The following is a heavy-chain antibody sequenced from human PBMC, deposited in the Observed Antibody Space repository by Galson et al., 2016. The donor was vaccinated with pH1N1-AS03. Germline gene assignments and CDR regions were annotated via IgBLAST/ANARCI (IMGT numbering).Heavy chain of an antibody. J-gene: IGHJ4*02. CDR1: GFTVSSNY. V-gene: IGHV3-53*01. CDR2: IYSGGIT. D-gene: IGHD2-2*01. CDR3: SSLRVVVVPAALGGSDYFDS. Sequence: SLRLSCAASGFTVSSNYMSWVRQAPGKGLEWVSVIYSGGITYYADSVKGRFTISRDSSKNTLYLKMNSLRAEDTAVYYCSSLRVVVVPAALGGSDYFDSWRQGTLVTVSS.